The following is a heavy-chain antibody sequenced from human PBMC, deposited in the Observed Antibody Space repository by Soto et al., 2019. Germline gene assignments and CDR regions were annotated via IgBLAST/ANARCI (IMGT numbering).Heavy chain of an antibody. CDR2: TSGGGCSK. D-gene: IGHD1-26*01. V-gene: IGHV3-23*01. J-gene: IGHJ6*02. CDR1: GFTFSRYA. Sequence: EAQLLESGGGLVEPGGSLRLSCVGSGFTFSRYAMSWVRQAPGKGLEWVSTTSGGGCSKYYADFVKARFTISRTNSDDTLYLEMNSLRDEDTAIYYCAKDLYGGSYYTGLDVWGQGTAVTVSS. CDR3: AKDLYGGSYYTGLDV.